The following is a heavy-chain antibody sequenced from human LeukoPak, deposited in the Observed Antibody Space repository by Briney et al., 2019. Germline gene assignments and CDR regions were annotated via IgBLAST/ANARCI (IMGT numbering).Heavy chain of an antibody. CDR2: ISYDGSNK. D-gene: IGHD1-20*01. CDR3: ARDPSYNWNDHAFDI. J-gene: IGHJ3*02. Sequence: PGGSLRLSCAASGFTFSSYAMHWVRQASGKGLEWVAVISYDGSNKYYADSVKGRFTISRDNSKNTLYLQMNSPRAEDTAVYYCARDPSYNWNDHAFDIWGQGTMVTVSS. V-gene: IGHV3-30-3*01. CDR1: GFTFSSYA.